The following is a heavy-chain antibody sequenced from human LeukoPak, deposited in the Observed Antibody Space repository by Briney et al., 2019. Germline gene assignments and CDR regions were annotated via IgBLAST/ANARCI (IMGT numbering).Heavy chain of an antibody. V-gene: IGHV1-2*02. D-gene: IGHD3-3*01. CDR3: ARRNYDFWSVDAPPYYYSYYMDV. CDR1: GYTFTGYY. Sequence: ASVKVSCKASGYTFTGYYMHWVRQAPGQGLEWMGWINPNSGGTNYAQKFQGRVTMTRDTSISTAYMELSRLRSDDTAVYFCARRNYDFWSVDAPPYYYSYYMDVWGKGTTVTVSS. CDR2: INPNSGGT. J-gene: IGHJ6*03.